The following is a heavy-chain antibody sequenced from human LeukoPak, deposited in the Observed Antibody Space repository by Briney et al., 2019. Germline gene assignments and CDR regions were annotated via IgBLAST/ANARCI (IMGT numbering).Heavy chain of an antibody. CDR2: INPNSVGT. J-gene: IGHJ4*02. V-gene: IGHV1-2*06. CDR3: ARGGSSGRYTLDY. Sequence: ASVKVSCKASGYTFTSYYMHWVRQAPGQGLEWMGLINPNSVGTNYAQKFQGRVTMTRDTSISTAYMELSSLTSDDTAVYYCARGGSSGRYTLDYWGQGTLVTVSS. D-gene: IGHD6-19*01. CDR1: GYTFTSYY.